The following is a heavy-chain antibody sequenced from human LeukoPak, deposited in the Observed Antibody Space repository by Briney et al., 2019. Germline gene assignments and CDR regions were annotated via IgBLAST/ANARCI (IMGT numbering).Heavy chain of an antibody. CDR2: IRSKAYGGTT. CDR1: GFTFGDYG. V-gene: IGHV3-49*04. J-gene: IGHJ4*02. Sequence: GGSLRLSCTASGFTFGDYGMSWVRQAPGKGLEWVGFIRSKAYGGTTEYAASVKGRFTISRDDSKSIAYLQMNSLKTEDTAVYYCTRTRAVKDRIGDYWGQGTLVTVSS. CDR3: TRTRAVKDRIGDY. D-gene: IGHD1-26*01.